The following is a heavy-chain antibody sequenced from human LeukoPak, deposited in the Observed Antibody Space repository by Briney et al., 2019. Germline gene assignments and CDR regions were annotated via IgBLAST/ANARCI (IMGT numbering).Heavy chain of an antibody. CDR2: IKSDGSNT. D-gene: IGHD5-24*01. CDR1: GFTFSSYW. V-gene: IGHV3-74*01. Sequence: PGGSLRLSCAASGFTFSSYWMHWARQVPGRGLVWVAHIKSDGSNTNYADSVKGRFTISRDNAENTLFLQMNSLTVEDMAVYYCARDRGYNLDYWGQGTLVTVSS. CDR3: ARDRGYNLDY. J-gene: IGHJ4*02.